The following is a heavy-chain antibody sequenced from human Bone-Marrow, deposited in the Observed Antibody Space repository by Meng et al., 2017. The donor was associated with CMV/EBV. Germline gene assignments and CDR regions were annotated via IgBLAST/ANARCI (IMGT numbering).Heavy chain of an antibody. CDR2: IRSKANSYAT. Sequence: GESLKISCAASGFTFSGSAMHWVRQASGKGLEWVGRIRSKANSYATAYAASVKGRFTTSRDDSKNTAYLQMNSLKTEDTAVYYCTSHIVVVPAARLGNYYGMDVWGQGTTVTVSS. J-gene: IGHJ6*02. CDR1: GFTFSGSA. V-gene: IGHV3-73*01. CDR3: TSHIVVVPAARLGNYYGMDV. D-gene: IGHD2-2*01.